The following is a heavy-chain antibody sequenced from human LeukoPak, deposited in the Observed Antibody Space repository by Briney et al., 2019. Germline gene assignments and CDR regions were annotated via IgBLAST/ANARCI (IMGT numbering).Heavy chain of an antibody. V-gene: IGHV3-7*01. J-gene: IGHJ3*02. CDR3: ARGGRWELPRPYAFDI. CDR2: IKQDGSEK. D-gene: IGHD1-26*01. CDR1: GFTFSSYG. Sequence: GGSLRLSCAASGFTFSSYGMNWVRQAPGKGLEWVANIKQDGSEKYYVDSVKGRFTISRDNAKNSLYLQMNSLSAEDTAVYYCARGGRWELPRPYAFDIWGQGTMVTVSS.